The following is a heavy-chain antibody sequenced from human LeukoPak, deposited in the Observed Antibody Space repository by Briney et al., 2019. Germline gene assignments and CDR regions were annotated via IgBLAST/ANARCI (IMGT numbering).Heavy chain of an antibody. Sequence: SETLSLTCTVSGGSISGSSYYWGWIRQPPGKGLEWIGSIYYSGSTYYNPSLKSRVTISVDTSNNQFSLKLTSVTAADTAVYYCARHVLTVGGYGMDVWGQGTTVTVSS. CDR3: ARHVLTVGGYGMDV. CDR1: GGSISGSSYY. V-gene: IGHV4-39*01. J-gene: IGHJ6*02. CDR2: IYYSGST. D-gene: IGHD3-9*01.